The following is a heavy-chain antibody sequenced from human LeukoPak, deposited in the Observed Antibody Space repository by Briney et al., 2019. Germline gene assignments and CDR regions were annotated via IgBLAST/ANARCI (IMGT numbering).Heavy chain of an antibody. V-gene: IGHV5-51*01. CDR1: GYSFATYW. D-gene: IGHD1-7*01. J-gene: IGHJ4*02. CDR3: ARAGTTPNRYFEY. Sequence: GESLKISCKGSGYSFATYWIGWVRQMPGKGLEWMAVIYPSDADTRYSPSFQGQVTISADRSISTAYLQWSSLKASDTAMYYCARAGTTPNRYFEYWGRGTLVTVSS. CDR2: IYPSDADT.